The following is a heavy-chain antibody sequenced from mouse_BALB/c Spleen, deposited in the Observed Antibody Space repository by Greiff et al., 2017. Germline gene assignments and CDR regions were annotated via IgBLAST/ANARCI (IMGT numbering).Heavy chain of an antibody. J-gene: IGHJ2*01. CDR1: GFTFSSYG. D-gene: IGHD1-2*01. V-gene: IGHV5-6*02. Sequence: DVMLVESGGDLVKPGGSLKLSCAASGFTFSSYGMSWVRQTPDKRLEWVATISSGGSYTYYPDSVKGRFTISRDNAKNTLYLQMSSLKSEDTAMYYCARHEVLRHYFDYWGQGTTLTVSS. CDR3: ARHEVLRHYFDY. CDR2: ISSGGSYT.